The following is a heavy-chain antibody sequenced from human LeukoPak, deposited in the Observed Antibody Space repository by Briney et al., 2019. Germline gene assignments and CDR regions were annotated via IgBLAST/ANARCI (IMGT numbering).Heavy chain of an antibody. CDR1: GGSISSYY. D-gene: IGHD6-13*01. Sequence: SETLSLTCTVSGGSISSYYWSWIRQPAGKGLEWIGRIYTSGSTNYNPSLKSRVTMSIDTSKNQFSLNLTSVTAADTAVYYCAREPTQPSRWLDPWGQGTLVTVSS. CDR3: AREPTQPSRWLDP. CDR2: IYTSGST. V-gene: IGHV4-4*07. J-gene: IGHJ5*02.